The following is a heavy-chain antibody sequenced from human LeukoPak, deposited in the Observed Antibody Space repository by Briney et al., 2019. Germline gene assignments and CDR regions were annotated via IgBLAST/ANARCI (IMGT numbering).Heavy chain of an antibody. CDR1: GFTFSSYA. CDR3: AKDSKVAYYFDY. D-gene: IGHD5-12*01. J-gene: IGHJ4*02. CDR2: ISGSGGST. V-gene: IGHV3-23*01. Sequence: AGGSLRLSCAASGFTFSSYAMSWVRQAPGKGLEWVSAISGSGGSTYYADSVKGGFTIPRDNSKNTLYLQMNSLRAEDTAVYYCAKDSKVAYYFDYWGQGTLVTVSS.